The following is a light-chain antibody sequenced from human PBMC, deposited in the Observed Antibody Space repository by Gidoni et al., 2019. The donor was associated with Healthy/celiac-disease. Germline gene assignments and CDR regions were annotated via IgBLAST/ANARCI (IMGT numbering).Light chain of an antibody. CDR3: QVWDSSSDHVV. CDR2: DAS. J-gene: IGLJ2*01. Sequence: SYVPTQPPSVSVAPGQTDRITCGGNNIGSKSVHWYQQKPGQAPVLVVYDASDRPSGIPQRFSGSNSGNTATLTISRVEAGDEADYYCQVWDSSSDHVVFGGGTKLTVL. CDR1: NIGSKS. V-gene: IGLV3-21*02.